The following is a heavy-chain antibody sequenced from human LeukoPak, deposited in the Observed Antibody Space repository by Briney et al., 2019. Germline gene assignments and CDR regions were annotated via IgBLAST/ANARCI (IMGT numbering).Heavy chain of an antibody. CDR2: ITGSAAGT. V-gene: IGHV3-23*01. D-gene: IGHD1-26*01. Sequence: PGGSLRLSCAASGFTFSSYAMSWVRQAPGRGLEWVSAITGSAAGTYYADSVKGRFTISRDNSKNTLYLQMNSLRAEDTAVYYCAKRSGSTYYFDYWGQGTLVTVSS. CDR1: GFTFSSYA. J-gene: IGHJ4*02. CDR3: AKRSGSTYYFDY.